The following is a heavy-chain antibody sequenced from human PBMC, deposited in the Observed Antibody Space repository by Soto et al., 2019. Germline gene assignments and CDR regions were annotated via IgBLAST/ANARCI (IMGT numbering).Heavy chain of an antibody. CDR1: GFTFSSYG. CDR2: ISYDGSNK. CDR3: AKDWHYGSGSYYATTDYYGMDV. V-gene: IGHV3-30*18. Sequence: PGGSLRLSCAASGFTFSSYGMHWVRQAPGKGLEWVAVISYDGSNKYYADSVKGRFTISRDNSKNTLYLQMNSLRAEDTAVYYCAKDWHYGSGSYYATTDYYGMDVWGQGTTVTVSS. D-gene: IGHD3-10*01. J-gene: IGHJ6*02.